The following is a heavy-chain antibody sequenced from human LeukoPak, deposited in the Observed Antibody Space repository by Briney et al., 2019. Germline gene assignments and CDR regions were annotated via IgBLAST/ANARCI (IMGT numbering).Heavy chain of an antibody. Sequence: KTSETLSLTCTVSGGSISSSSYYWGWIRQPPGKGLEWIGSIYYSGSTYYNPSLKSRVTISVDTPKNQFSLKLSSVTAADTAVYYCARHSIPNYSYRGPFDYWGQGTLVTVSS. V-gene: IGHV4-39*01. CDR3: ARHSIPNYSYRGPFDY. J-gene: IGHJ4*02. D-gene: IGHD5-18*01. CDR1: GGSISSSSYY. CDR2: IYYSGST.